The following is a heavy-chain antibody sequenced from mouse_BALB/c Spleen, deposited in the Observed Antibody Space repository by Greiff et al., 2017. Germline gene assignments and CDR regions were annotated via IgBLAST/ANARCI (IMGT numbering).Heavy chain of an antibody. V-gene: IGHV1-63*01. CDR2: IYPGSGNT. CDR1: GYAFTNYW. Sequence: QVQLKQSGAELVRPGTSVKISCKASGYAFTNYWLGWVKQRPGHGLEWIGDIYPGSGNTYYNEKFKGKATLTADKSSSTAYMQLSSLTSEDSAVYFCARYGGYGNSAWFAYWGQGTLVTVSA. CDR3: ARYGGYGNSAWFAY. D-gene: IGHD2-10*02. J-gene: IGHJ3*01.